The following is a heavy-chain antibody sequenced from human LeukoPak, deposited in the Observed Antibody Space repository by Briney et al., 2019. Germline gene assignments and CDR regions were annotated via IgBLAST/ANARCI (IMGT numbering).Heavy chain of an antibody. CDR1: GYTFTSYG. J-gene: IGHJ4*02. CDR3: ARVSLTARTEFDY. Sequence: ASVKVSCKASGYTFTSYGISRVRQAPGQGLEWMGWISVYSGNTDYVQNFQGRVTMSTDTSTSTAYMELRSLRSDDTAVYYCARVSLTARTEFDYWGQGTLVTVSS. V-gene: IGHV1-18*01. CDR2: ISVYSGNT. D-gene: IGHD6-6*01.